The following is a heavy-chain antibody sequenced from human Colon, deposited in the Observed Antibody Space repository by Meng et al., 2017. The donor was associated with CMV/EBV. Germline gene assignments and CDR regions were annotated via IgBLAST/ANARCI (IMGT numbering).Heavy chain of an antibody. CDR2: ISAYNGNT. CDR1: GDTFIGFG. V-gene: IGHV1-18*01. CDR3: ATELSRGGY. J-gene: IGHJ4*02. Sequence: QVQPGRAGPEGKRPGAAVKGCGKAPGDTFIGFGISRGEQGPGQGLEWMGWISAYNGNTNYAPEFQGRVTLTTDTSTTTDTSTTTVYMELRSLRSDDTAIYYCATELSRGGYWGQGTLVTVSS.